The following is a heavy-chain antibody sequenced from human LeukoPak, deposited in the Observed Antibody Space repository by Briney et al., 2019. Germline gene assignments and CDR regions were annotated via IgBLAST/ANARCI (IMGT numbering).Heavy chain of an antibody. CDR1: GFTFSSYA. D-gene: IGHD1-26*01. CDR3: ARDRVGATDYFDY. Sequence: GRSLRLSCAASGFTFSSYAMHWVRQAPGKGLEWVAVISYDGSNKCYADSVKGRFTISRDNSKNTLYLQMNSLRAEDTAVYYCARDRVGATDYFDYWGQGTLVTVSS. J-gene: IGHJ4*02. V-gene: IGHV3-30-3*01. CDR2: ISYDGSNK.